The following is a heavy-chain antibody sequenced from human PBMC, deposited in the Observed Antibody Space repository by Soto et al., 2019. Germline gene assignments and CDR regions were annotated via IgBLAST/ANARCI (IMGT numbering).Heavy chain of an antibody. V-gene: IGHV1-69*12. CDR2: IIPIFGTA. J-gene: IGHJ4*02. CDR3: GAGGMDTTRGDY. CDR1: GGTFSSYA. D-gene: IGHD5-18*01. Sequence: QVQLVQSGAEVKKPGSSVKVSCKASGGTFSSYAISWVRQAPGQGLEWMGGIIPIFGTANYAQKFQGRVTITADESTSTAYMELSSLSAEETAVYYGGAGGMDTTRGDYWGQGTLVTVSS.